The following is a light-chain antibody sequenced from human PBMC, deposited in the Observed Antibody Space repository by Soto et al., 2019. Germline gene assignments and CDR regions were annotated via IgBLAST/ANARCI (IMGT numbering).Light chain of an antibody. V-gene: IGKV1-5*03. Sequence: MPVNQSPSPSYQSVRYILPIPCRASQSIGTWLAWFQHKPGKAPKVVIYGASGLESGVPSRFSGSGSGTEFTLTISSLQPDDFATYYCQQDNSYSAEFGQGTKVEIK. J-gene: IGKJ1*01. CDR2: GAS. CDR3: QQDNSYSAE. CDR1: QSIGTW.